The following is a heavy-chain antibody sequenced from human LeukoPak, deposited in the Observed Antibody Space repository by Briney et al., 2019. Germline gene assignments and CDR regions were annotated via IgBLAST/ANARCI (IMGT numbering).Heavy chain of an antibody. CDR3: AKDKIQGPCSGGSCYSSYYYGMDV. V-gene: IGHV3-23*01. J-gene: IGHJ6*02. Sequence: RAGGSLRLSCAASGFTFSSYAMSWVRQAPGKGLEWVSAISGSGGSTYYADSVKGRFTISRDNSKNTLYLQMNSLRAEDTAVYYCAKDKIQGPCSGGSCYSSYYYGMDVWGQGTTVTVSS. CDR2: ISGSGGST. D-gene: IGHD2-15*01. CDR1: GFTFSSYA.